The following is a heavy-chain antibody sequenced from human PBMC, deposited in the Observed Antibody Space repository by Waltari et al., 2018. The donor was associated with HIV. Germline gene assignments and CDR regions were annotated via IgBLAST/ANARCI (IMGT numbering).Heavy chain of an antibody. CDR1: GGSFSGYY. J-gene: IGHJ5*02. CDR3: ARGANLGYCSSTSCYTSLLFDP. CDR2: INHSGST. Sequence: QVQLQQWGAGLLKPSETLSLTCAVYGGSFSGYYWSCIRQPPGKGLEWIGEINHSGSTNYNPSLKSRVTISVDTSKNQFSLKLSSVTAADTAVYYCARGANLGYCSSTSCYTSLLFDPWGQGTLVTVSS. V-gene: IGHV4-34*01. D-gene: IGHD2-2*02.